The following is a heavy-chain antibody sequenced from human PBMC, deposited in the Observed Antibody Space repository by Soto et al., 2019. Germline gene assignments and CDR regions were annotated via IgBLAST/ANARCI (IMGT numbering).Heavy chain of an antibody. D-gene: IGHD3-3*01. CDR3: ARAPNYDFWSGYFNGYYYYGMDV. J-gene: IGHJ6*02. CDR2: IYPGDSDT. V-gene: IGHV5-51*01. Sequence: EVQLVQSGAEVKKPGESLKISCKGSGYSFTSYWIGWVRQMPGKGLEWMGIIYPGDSDTRYSPSFQGQVTISADKSISTAYLQWSSLKASDTAMYYCARAPNYDFWSGYFNGYYYYGMDVWGQGTTVTVSS. CDR1: GYSFTSYW.